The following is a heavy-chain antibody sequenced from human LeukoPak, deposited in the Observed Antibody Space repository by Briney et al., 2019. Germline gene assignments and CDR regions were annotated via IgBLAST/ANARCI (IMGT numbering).Heavy chain of an antibody. CDR1: GFTFSSYS. CDR2: ISSSNSYI. Sequence: PGGSLRLSCAASGFTFSSYSMNWVRQAPGKGLEWVSSISSSNSYIYYADSVKGRFTISRDNAKNSLYLQMNSLRAEDTAVYYCARDGGWGLYFDYWGQGTLVTVSS. D-gene: IGHD6-19*01. CDR3: ARDGGWGLYFDY. V-gene: IGHV3-21*01. J-gene: IGHJ4*02.